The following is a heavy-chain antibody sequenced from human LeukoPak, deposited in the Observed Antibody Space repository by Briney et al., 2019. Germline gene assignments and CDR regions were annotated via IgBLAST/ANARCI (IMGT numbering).Heavy chain of an antibody. CDR2: ISPSGGST. CDR3: ARDNSVRDEAWWFNP. CDR1: GYTFTSNY. V-gene: IGHV1-46*01. D-gene: IGHD5-24*01. J-gene: IGHJ5*02. Sequence: GSVKVSCKAFGYTFTSNYMHWVRQAPGQGPAWMGVISPSGGSTTYAQKFQGRVTLTRDMSTSTDYLELSSLRSEDTAVYYCARDNSVRDEAWWFNPWGQGTLVTVSS.